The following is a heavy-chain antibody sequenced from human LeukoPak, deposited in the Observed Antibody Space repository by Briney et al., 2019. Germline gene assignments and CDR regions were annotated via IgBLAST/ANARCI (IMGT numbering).Heavy chain of an antibody. J-gene: IGHJ4*02. D-gene: IGHD6-19*01. V-gene: IGHV1-2*02. Sequence: GASVKVSCKASGYTFTGYYMHWVRQAPGQGLEWMGWINPNSGGTNYAQKFQGRVTMTRDTSISTAYMELSRLRSDDTAVYYCARYKSRQWQGIDYWGQGTLVTVSS. CDR2: INPNSGGT. CDR1: GYTFTGYY. CDR3: ARYKSRQWQGIDY.